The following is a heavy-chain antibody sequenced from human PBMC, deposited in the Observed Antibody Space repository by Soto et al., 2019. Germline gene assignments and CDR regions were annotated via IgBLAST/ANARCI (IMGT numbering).Heavy chain of an antibody. J-gene: IGHJ6*02. Sequence: GGSLRLSCAASGFTFDDYAMHWVRQAPGKGLEWVSGISWNSGSIGYADSVEGRFTISRDNAKNSLYLQMNSLRAEDTALYYCAKGQLAYYYYGMDVWGQGTTVTVSS. CDR1: GFTFDDYA. V-gene: IGHV3-9*01. D-gene: IGHD6-13*01. CDR2: ISWNSGSI. CDR3: AKGQLAYYYYGMDV.